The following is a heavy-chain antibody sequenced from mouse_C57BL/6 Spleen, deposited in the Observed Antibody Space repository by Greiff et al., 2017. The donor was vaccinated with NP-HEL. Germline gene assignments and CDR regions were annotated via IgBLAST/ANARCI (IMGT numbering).Heavy chain of an antibody. V-gene: IGHV1-64*01. J-gene: IGHJ1*03. CDR3: ARSLYDYDVPYWYFDV. CDR2: IHPNSGST. D-gene: IGHD2-4*01. Sequence: QVQLQQPGAELVKPGASVKLSCKASGYTFTSYWMHWVKQRPGQGLEWIGMIHPNSGSTNYNEKFKSKATLTVDKSSSTAYMQLGSLTSEDSAVYYCARSLYDYDVPYWYFDVWGTGTTVTVSS. CDR1: GYTFTSYW.